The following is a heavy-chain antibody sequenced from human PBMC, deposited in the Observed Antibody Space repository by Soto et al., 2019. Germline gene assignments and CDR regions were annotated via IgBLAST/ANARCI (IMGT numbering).Heavy chain of an antibody. J-gene: IGHJ2*01. Sequence: QVQLQESGPGLVKPSQTLSLTCTVSGGSISSGGYYWSWIRQHPGKGLEWIGYIYYSGSTYYNPSLRSRVTIAVDTSKNQFSLKLSSVTAADTAVYYCARSGYDSYWYFDLWGRGTLVTVSS. CDR3: ARSGYDSYWYFDL. CDR2: IYYSGST. D-gene: IGHD5-12*01. CDR1: GGSISSGGYY. V-gene: IGHV4-31*03.